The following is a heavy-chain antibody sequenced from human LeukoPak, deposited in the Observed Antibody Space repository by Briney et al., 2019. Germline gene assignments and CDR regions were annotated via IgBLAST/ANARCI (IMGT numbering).Heavy chain of an antibody. V-gene: IGHV1-2*02. CDR3: ARDPIQVVVPAAIGWFDP. J-gene: IGHJ5*02. D-gene: IGHD2-2*01. CDR2: INPNSGGT. CDR1: GYTFTGYY. Sequence: ASVKVSCKASGYTFTGYYMHWVRQAPGQGLEWMRWINPNSGGTNYAQKFQGRVTMTRDTSISTAYMELSRLRSDDTAVYYCARDPIQVVVPAAIGWFDPWGQGTLVTVSS.